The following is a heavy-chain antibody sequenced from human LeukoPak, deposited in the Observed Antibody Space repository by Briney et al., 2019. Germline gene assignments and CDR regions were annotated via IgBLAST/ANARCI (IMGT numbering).Heavy chain of an antibody. CDR2: TYSGGST. V-gene: IGHV3-53*01. D-gene: IGHD3-22*01. CDR1: GFTVSSNY. Sequence: GGSLRLSCAASGFTVSSNYMSWVRQAPAKGLEWVSVTYSGGSTYYADSVKGRFTISRDNSKNTLYLQMNSLRAEDTAVYYCARGGVVVPFDYWGQGTLVTVSS. CDR3: ARGGVVVPFDY. J-gene: IGHJ4*02.